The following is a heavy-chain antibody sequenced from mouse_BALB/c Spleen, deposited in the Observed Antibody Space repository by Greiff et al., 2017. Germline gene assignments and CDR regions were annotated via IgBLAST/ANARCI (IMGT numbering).Heavy chain of an antibody. Sequence: EVKVVESGGGLVKPGGSLKLSCAASGFTFSSYTMSWVRQTPEKRLEWVATISSGGSYTYYPDSVKGRFTISRDNAKNTLYLQMSSLKSEDTAMYYCTRDEDYDGFAYWGQGTLVTVSA. J-gene: IGHJ3*01. CDR3: TRDEDYDGFAY. D-gene: IGHD2-4*01. CDR1: GFTFSSYT. CDR2: ISSGGSYT. V-gene: IGHV5-6-4*01.